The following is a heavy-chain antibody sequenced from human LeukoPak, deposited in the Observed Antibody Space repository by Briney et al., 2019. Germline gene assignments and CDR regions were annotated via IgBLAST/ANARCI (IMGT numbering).Heavy chain of an antibody. CDR1: GFTFDDYG. Sequence: PGGSLRLSCAASGFTFDDYGMSWVRQAPGKGLEWVSGINWNGGSTGYADSVKGRFTISRDNSKNTLYLQMNSLRAEDTAVYYCARGLVGGLAAAGTIYYYGMDVWGQGTTVTVSS. D-gene: IGHD6-13*01. V-gene: IGHV3-20*04. J-gene: IGHJ6*02. CDR3: ARGLVGGLAAAGTIYYYGMDV. CDR2: INWNGGST.